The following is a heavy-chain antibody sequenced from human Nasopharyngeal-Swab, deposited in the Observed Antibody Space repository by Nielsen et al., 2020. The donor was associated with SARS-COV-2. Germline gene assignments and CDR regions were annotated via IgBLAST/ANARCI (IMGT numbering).Heavy chain of an antibody. D-gene: IGHD2/OR15-2a*01. Sequence: ASVKVSCKASGYTFSKYAINWVRQAPGQGLEWMRWINTNAGTATYVQGFTGRFVFSLDTSVSTAYLQIDGLRTEDSAVFYCARDTWDVWGQGTTVTVSS. V-gene: IGHV7-4-1*01. CDR1: GYTFSKYA. J-gene: IGHJ6*02. CDR2: INTNAGTA. CDR3: ARDTWDV.